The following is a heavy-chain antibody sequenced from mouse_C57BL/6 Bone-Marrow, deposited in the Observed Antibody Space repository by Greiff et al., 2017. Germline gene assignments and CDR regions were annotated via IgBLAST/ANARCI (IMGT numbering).Heavy chain of an antibody. CDR3: ANWDGFAY. CDR1: GYAFSSSW. Sequence: VQLQESGPELVKPGASVKISCKASGYAFSSSWVNWVKQRPGKGLEWIGRIYPGDGDTNYNGKFKGKATLTADKSSSTAYMQLSSLTSEDSAVYFCANWDGFAYWGQGTLVTVSA. V-gene: IGHV1-82*01. CDR2: IYPGDGDT. D-gene: IGHD4-1*01. J-gene: IGHJ3*01.